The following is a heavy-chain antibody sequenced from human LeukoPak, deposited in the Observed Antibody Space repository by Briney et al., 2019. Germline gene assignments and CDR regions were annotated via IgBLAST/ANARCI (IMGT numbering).Heavy chain of an antibody. CDR2: MNPNSGGT. D-gene: IGHD3-10*01. J-gene: IGHJ4*02. V-gene: IGHV1-2*02. Sequence: ASVKVSCKASGYTFTGYYMHWVRQAPGQGLEWMGWMNPNSGGTNYAQKFQGRVTMTRDTSISTAYMELSRLRSDDTAVYYCARESLLWFGELLSNEPLFDYWGQGTLVTVSS. CDR1: GYTFTGYY. CDR3: ARESLLWFGELLSNEPLFDY.